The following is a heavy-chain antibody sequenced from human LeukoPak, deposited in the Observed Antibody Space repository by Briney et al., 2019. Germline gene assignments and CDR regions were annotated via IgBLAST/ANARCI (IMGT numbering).Heavy chain of an antibody. CDR2: IIPIFGTA. Sequence: GASVKVSCKASGGTFSSYAISWVRQAPGHGLEWMGGIIPIFGTANYAQKFQGRVTITADESTSTAYMELSSLRSEDTAVYYCARRVASNLDAFDIWGQGTMVTVSS. CDR3: ARRVASNLDAFDI. V-gene: IGHV1-69*13. J-gene: IGHJ3*02. D-gene: IGHD5-12*01. CDR1: GGTFSSYA.